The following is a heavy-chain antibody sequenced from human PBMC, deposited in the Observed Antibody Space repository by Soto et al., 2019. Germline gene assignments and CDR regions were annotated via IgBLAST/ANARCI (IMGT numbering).Heavy chain of an antibody. Sequence: PGGSLRLSCAASGFTFSSYGMHWVRQAPGKGLEWVAVIWYDGSNKYYADSVKGRFTISRDNSKNTLYLQMNSLRAEDTAVYYCARDARDTAMVTLDYWGQGTLVTVSS. J-gene: IGHJ4*02. CDR2: IWYDGSNK. CDR1: GFTFSSYG. V-gene: IGHV3-33*01. D-gene: IGHD5-18*01. CDR3: ARDARDTAMVTLDY.